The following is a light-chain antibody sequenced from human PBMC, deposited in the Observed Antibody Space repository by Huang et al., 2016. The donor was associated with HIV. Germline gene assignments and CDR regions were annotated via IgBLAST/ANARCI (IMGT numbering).Light chain of an antibody. V-gene: IGKV3-11*01. CDR3: QQRGNWPQT. CDR2: DAS. J-gene: IGKJ1*01. Sequence: EIVLTQSPATLSWSPGERATLSCRASQSVSSYLAWYQQKPGQAPRLLIYDASTRATGIPARFSGSGSGTDFTLTISSLEPEDLAVYYCQQRGNWPQTFGQGTKVEIK. CDR1: QSVSSY.